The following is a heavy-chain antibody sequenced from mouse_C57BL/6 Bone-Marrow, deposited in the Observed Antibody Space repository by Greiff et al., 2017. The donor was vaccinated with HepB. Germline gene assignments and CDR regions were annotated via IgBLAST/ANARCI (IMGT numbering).Heavy chain of an antibody. V-gene: IGHV1-82*01. Sequence: VQLQQSGPELVKPGASVKISCKASGYAFSSSWMNWVKQRPGKGLEWIGRIYPGDGDTNYNGKFKGKATLTADKSSSTAYMQLSSLTSEDSAVYFCARNLQATTYWGQGTLVTVSA. D-gene: IGHD6-1*01. CDR3: ARNLQATTY. CDR1: GYAFSSSW. CDR2: IYPGDGDT. J-gene: IGHJ3*01.